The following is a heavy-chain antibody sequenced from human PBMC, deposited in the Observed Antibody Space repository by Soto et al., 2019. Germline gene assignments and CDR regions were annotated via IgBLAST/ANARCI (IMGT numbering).Heavy chain of an antibody. Sequence: EVQMLESGGGLVQPGGSLRLSCAASGFTFSSYALTWVRQAPGKGLEWVSSITGSGDYTRYTDSVKGRFTITRDNAKNNLFLQMKSLRAYDTAIYYCGKDPNGDYFGAFDFWGQGTMVTVSS. V-gene: IGHV3-23*01. CDR3: GKDPNGDYFGAFDF. CDR1: GFTFSSYA. D-gene: IGHD4-17*01. CDR2: ITGSGDYT. J-gene: IGHJ3*01.